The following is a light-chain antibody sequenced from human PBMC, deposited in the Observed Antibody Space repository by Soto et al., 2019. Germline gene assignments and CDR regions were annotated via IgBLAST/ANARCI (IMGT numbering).Light chain of an antibody. CDR3: QQYDSLWT. Sequence: DIQMTQSPSTLSASVGDRVTITCRASQSISYRLAWYQQKPGKAPKLLIYKASSLESGVPSRFSGSGSGTEFTLTVSSLQPDDFATYYCQQYDSLWTFGQGTKVEI. J-gene: IGKJ1*01. CDR2: KAS. V-gene: IGKV1-5*03. CDR1: QSISYR.